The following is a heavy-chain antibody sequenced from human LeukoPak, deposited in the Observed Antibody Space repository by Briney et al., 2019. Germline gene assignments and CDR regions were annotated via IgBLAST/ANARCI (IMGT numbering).Heavy chain of an antibody. V-gene: IGHV4-34*01. CDR1: GGSFNGYY. CDR2: INPSGRT. CDR3: ARRQKGTGAFDI. J-gene: IGHJ3*02. Sequence: PSETLSLTCAVYGGSFNGYYWSWIRQPPGKGLEWIGEINPSGRTYYNPSLKSRVTIKLSSVTAADTAVYYCARRQKGTGAFDIWGQGTMVTVSS.